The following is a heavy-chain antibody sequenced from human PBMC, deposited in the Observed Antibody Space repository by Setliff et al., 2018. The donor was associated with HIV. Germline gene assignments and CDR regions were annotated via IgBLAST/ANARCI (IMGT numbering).Heavy chain of an antibody. J-gene: IGHJ3*02. V-gene: IGHV5-51*01. CDR1: GYRFTDYW. D-gene: IGHD1-26*01. Sequence: PGESLKISCRGSGYRFTDYWIGWVRQMPGKGLEWMGVIYPGDSDTRYSPSFQGQVIISADKSISTAYLQWSSLKASDSAMYYCARFWNSGSYRDAFDIWGQGTMVTVSS. CDR2: IYPGDSDT. CDR3: ARFWNSGSYRDAFDI.